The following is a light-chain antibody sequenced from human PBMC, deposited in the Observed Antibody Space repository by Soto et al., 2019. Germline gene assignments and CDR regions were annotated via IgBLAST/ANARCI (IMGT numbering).Light chain of an antibody. CDR3: QHRTNWPALT. Sequence: EIVLTQSPATLYLSPGERAALSCRASQTINNYLAWYQQKPGQAPRLLIFDASNRATGIPARFSGSGSGTDFTLTISSLEPEDFAVYYCQHRTNWPALTFGGGTKIEIK. J-gene: IGKJ4*01. CDR1: QTINNY. V-gene: IGKV3-11*01. CDR2: DAS.